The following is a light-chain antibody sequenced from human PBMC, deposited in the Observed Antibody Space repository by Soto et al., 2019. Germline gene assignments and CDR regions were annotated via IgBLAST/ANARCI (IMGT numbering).Light chain of an antibody. CDR3: QQSFTMPPT. J-gene: IGKJ4*01. Sequence: DIQMTQSPSSLSASVGDRVTITCRASETISRSLNWYQQKPGKAPKLLIYGASSLQSGVPPTFSGGGSGTSFTLTISSLQPEDSATYYCQQSFTMPPTFGGGTKVEIK. CDR1: ETISRS. V-gene: IGKV1-39*01. CDR2: GAS.